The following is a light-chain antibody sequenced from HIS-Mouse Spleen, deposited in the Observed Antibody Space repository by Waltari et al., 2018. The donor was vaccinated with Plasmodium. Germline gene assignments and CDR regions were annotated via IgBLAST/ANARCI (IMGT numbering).Light chain of an antibody. CDR2: QDS. Sequence: SYELTQPPSVSVSPGQPASITCSRDTLGVKSACWDLQKPGQSPVLVIYQDSKRPPGIPERFSGSNSGNTATLTISGTQAMDEADYYCQAWDSSTVVFGGGTKLTVL. CDR3: QAWDSSTVV. V-gene: IGLV3-1*01. CDR1: TLGVKS. J-gene: IGLJ2*01.